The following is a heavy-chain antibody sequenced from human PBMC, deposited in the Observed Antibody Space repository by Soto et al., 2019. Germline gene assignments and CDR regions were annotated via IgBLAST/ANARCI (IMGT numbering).Heavy chain of an antibody. CDR1: GGSISSYY. Sequence: SETLSLTCTVSGGSISSYYGSWIRQPPGKGLEWIGYIYYSGSTNYNPSLKSRVTISVDTSKNQFSLKLSSVTAADTAVYYCAATYYYDSSGYFSGGYDAFDIWGQGTMVTVSS. J-gene: IGHJ3*02. V-gene: IGHV4-59*01. CDR3: AATYYYDSSGYFSGGYDAFDI. D-gene: IGHD3-22*01. CDR2: IYYSGST.